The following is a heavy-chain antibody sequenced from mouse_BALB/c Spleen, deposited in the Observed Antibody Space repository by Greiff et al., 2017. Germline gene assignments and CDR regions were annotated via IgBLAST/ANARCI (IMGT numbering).Heavy chain of an antibody. CDR1: GFTFSSFG. Sequence: EVKLVESGGGLVQPGGSRKLSCAASGFTFSSFGMHWVRQAPEQGLEWVAYISSGSSTIYYADTVKGRFTISRDNPKNTLFLQMTGLRSEDTAMYYCARSLLSDYWGQGTTLTVSS. J-gene: IGHJ2*01. CDR3: ARSLLSDY. V-gene: IGHV5-17*02. CDR2: ISSGSSTI. D-gene: IGHD6-1*01.